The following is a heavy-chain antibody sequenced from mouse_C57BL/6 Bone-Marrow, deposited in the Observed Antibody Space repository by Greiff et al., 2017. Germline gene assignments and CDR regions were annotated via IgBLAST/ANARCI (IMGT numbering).Heavy chain of an antibody. CDR3: ARDYDYEFDY. J-gene: IGHJ2*01. Sequence: QVQLQQPGAELVKPGASVKLSCKASGYTFTSYWMQWVKQRPGQGLEWIGEIDPSDSYTNYNQKFKGKATLTVYTSSSTAYMQLSRLTSEDSAVHYCARDYDYEFDYWGQGTTLTVSS. CDR2: IDPSDSYT. V-gene: IGHV1-50*01. CDR1: GYTFTSYW. D-gene: IGHD2-4*01.